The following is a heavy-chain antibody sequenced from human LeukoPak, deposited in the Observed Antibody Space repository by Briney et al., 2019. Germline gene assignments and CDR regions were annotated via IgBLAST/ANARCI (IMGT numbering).Heavy chain of an antibody. D-gene: IGHD3-3*01. Sequence: PGGSLRLSCAASGFPFSSYAMSWVRQAPRKGLEWVSAISGSGGSTYYADSVKGRSTISRDSSKNTLYLQMNSLRAEDTAVYYCARGHDFWSGYYPHWGQGTLVTVSS. CDR2: ISGSGGST. V-gene: IGHV3-23*01. J-gene: IGHJ4*02. CDR1: GFPFSSYA. CDR3: ARGHDFWSGYYPH.